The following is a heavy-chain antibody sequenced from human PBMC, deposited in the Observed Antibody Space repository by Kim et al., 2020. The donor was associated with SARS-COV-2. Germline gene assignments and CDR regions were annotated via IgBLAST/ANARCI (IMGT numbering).Heavy chain of an antibody. J-gene: IGHJ6*02. D-gene: IGHD6-19*01. CDR3: AKGIAVAGIGYYYYYYGMDV. Sequence: GGSLRLSCAASGFTFDDYAMHWVRQAPGKGLEWVSGISWNSGSIGYADSVKGRFTISRDNAKNSLYLQMNSLRAEDTAVYYCAKGIAVAGIGYYYYYYGMDVWGQGTTVTVSS. CDR2: ISWNSGSI. V-gene: IGHV3-9*01. CDR1: GFTFDDYA.